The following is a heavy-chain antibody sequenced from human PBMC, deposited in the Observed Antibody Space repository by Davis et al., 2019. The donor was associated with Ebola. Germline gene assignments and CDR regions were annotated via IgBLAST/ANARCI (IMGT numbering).Heavy chain of an antibody. J-gene: IGHJ6*02. D-gene: IGHD4-23*01. CDR1: GGSISSGGYY. Sequence: SETLSLTCTVSGGSISSGGYYWSWIRQHPGKGLEWIGYIYYSGSTYYNPSLKSRVNMSVDRSKNQFSLKLTYLTAADTAVYYCARASVAPGPMDVWGQGTTVTVSS. CDR2: IYYSGST. V-gene: IGHV4-31*03. CDR3: ARASVAPGPMDV.